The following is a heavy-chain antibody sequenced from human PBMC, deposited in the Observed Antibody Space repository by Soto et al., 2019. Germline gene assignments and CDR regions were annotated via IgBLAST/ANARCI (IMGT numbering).Heavy chain of an antibody. CDR3: TGITWFRGMDV. CDR2: TYYKSKCNN. D-gene: IGHD3-10*01. J-gene: IGHJ6*02. V-gene: IGHV6-1*01. CDR1: GDSVSSNSAG. Sequence: SQTLSLTCVISGDSVSSNSAGWNWIRQSPSRGLEWLGRTYYKSKCNNDYALSVKSRLTINPDTSKNQFSLPLYSVTPEDTAVYYCTGITWFRGMDVWGQGTPVTVSS.